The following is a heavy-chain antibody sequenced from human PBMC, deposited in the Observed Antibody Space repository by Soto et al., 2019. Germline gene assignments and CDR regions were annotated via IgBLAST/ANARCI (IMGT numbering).Heavy chain of an antibody. CDR2: IYYSGST. CDR3: ARGDSLDYYDSSGYYTLFDY. CDR1: GGSISSSSYY. V-gene: IGHV4-39*01. J-gene: IGHJ4*02. Sequence: SETLSLTCTVSGGSISSSSYYWGWIRQPPGKGLDWIGSIYYSGSTYYNPSLKSRVTISVDTSKNQFSLKLSSVTAADTAVYYCARGDSLDYYDSSGYYTLFDYWGQGTLVTVSS. D-gene: IGHD3-22*01.